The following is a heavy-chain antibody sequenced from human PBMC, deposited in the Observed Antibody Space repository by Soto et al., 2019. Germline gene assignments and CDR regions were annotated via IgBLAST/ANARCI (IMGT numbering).Heavy chain of an antibody. CDR3: ARHSTCGGDCYLGI. V-gene: IGHV4-39*01. Sequence: QLQLQESGPGLVKPSETLSLTCTVSGGSISSSSYYWGWIRQPPGKGLEWIGSIYYSGSTYYNPSLKSRVTISVDTSKNQFSLKLSSVTAADTAVYYCARHSTCGGDCYLGIWGQGTMVTVSS. CDR1: GGSISSSSYY. J-gene: IGHJ3*02. D-gene: IGHD2-21*02. CDR2: IYYSGST.